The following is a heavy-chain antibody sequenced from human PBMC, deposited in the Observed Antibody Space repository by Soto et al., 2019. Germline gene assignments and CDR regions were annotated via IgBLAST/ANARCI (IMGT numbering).Heavy chain of an antibody. CDR3: ARGYSYHFDY. Sequence: PGGSLRLSCAASGFIFSDYYMSWIRQAPGKGLEWVSYISGGGTTIYYADSVKGRFTISRDNAKKSLFLQMNSLRAEDTAVYYCARGYSYHFDYWGQGTLVTVSS. D-gene: IGHD5-18*01. J-gene: IGHJ4*02. CDR2: ISGGGTTI. CDR1: GFIFSDYY. V-gene: IGHV3-11*01.